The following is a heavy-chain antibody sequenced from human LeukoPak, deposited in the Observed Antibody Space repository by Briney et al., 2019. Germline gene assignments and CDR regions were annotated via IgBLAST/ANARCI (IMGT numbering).Heavy chain of an antibody. Sequence: ASVKVSCKASGYTFTSYGISWVRQAPGQGLEWMGWISAYNGNTNYAQRLQGRVTMTTDTSTSTAYMELRSLRSDDTAVYYCARESSRYCSSTSCYTEDYWGQGTLVTVSS. V-gene: IGHV1-18*01. D-gene: IGHD2-2*02. CDR1: GYTFTSYG. CDR2: ISAYNGNT. J-gene: IGHJ4*02. CDR3: ARESSRYCSSTSCYTEDY.